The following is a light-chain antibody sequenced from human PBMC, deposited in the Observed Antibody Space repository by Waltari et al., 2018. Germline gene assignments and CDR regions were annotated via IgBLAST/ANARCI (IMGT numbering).Light chain of an antibody. Sequence: DIVMTQSPLSLPVTPGEPASISCRSSEILLHSNGYTYLDWYLQKPGQSPHLLIYWASKRASGVPDRFSGSGSGTDFTLKISRVEAEDVGVYYCMQTLQTPYTFGQGTKLEIK. CDR1: EILLHSNGYTY. J-gene: IGKJ2*01. CDR3: MQTLQTPYT. CDR2: WAS. V-gene: IGKV2-28*01.